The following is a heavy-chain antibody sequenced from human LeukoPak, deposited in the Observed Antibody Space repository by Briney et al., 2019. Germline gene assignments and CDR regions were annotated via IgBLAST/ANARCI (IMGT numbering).Heavy chain of an antibody. CDR1: GFTFSDLH. CDR2: IRNKATGYTT. D-gene: IGHD5-12*01. V-gene: IGHV3-72*01. J-gene: IGHJ4*02. CDR3: AGGSRGYFDY. Sequence: PGGSLRLSCAASGFTFSDLHIDWVRQAPGKGLEWVGRIRNKATGYTTEYAASVKGRFTISRDDSKNSVYLQMNNLQTEDTAVYYRAGGSRGYFDYWGQGTLVTVSS.